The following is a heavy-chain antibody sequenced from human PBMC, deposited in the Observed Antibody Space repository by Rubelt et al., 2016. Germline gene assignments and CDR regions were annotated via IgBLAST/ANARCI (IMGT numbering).Heavy chain of an antibody. J-gene: IGHJ4*02. V-gene: IGHV4-59*01. CDR2: IYYSGST. CDR3: ARVGGLSREGYWSSTSCYLFDY. D-gene: IGHD2-2*01. Sequence: PGKGLEWIGYIYYSGSTNYNPSLKSRGLTISVDTSKNQFSLKLSSVTAADTAVYYCARVGGLSREGYWSSTSCYLFDYWGQGTLVTVSS.